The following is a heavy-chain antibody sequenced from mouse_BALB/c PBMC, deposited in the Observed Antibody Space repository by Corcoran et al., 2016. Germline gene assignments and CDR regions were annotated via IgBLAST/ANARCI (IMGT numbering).Heavy chain of an antibody. Sequence: EVQLQQSGAELVKPGASVKLSCTSSGFNIKDSYMHWVKQRPEQGLEWIGRLDPANGNTKYDPKFQGKATITADTSSNTAYLQLSSLTSEDTAVYYCASVITTATGFAYWGQGTLVTVSA. J-gene: IGHJ3*01. CDR2: LDPANGNT. CDR1: GFNIKDSY. CDR3: ASVITTATGFAY. D-gene: IGHD1-2*01. V-gene: IGHV14-3*02.